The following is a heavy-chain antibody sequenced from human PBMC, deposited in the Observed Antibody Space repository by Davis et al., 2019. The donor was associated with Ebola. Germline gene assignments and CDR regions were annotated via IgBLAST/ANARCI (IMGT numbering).Heavy chain of an antibody. CDR2: ISGSGAST. D-gene: IGHD3-3*01. CDR3: AKDTGKRMTIFGGSGNNFDY. J-gene: IGHJ4*02. CDR1: GFTFSNYA. V-gene: IGHV3-23*01. Sequence: GESLKISCEASGFTFSNYAMSWVRQSPGKGLEWVSTISGSGASTYDADSVKGRFTISRDNSKNTLYLQKNSLRAEDTAVYYCAKDTGKRMTIFGGSGNNFDYWGQGTLVTVSS.